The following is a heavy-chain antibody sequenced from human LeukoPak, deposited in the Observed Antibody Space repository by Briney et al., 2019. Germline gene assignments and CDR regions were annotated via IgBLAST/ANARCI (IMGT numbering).Heavy chain of an antibody. CDR2: IYYSGST. CDR3: ARHDFDY. CDR1: GGSISRSSYY. J-gene: IGHJ4*02. V-gene: IGHV4-39*01. Sequence: SETLSLTCTVSGGSISRSSYYWGWIRQPPGKGLEWIGIIYYSGSTYYNPSLKSRVTISVDTSKNQFSLRLNSVTAADTAVYYCARHDFDYWGQGTLVTVSS.